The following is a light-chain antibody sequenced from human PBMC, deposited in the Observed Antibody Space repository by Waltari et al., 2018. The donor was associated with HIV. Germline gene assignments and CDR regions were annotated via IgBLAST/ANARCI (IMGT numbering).Light chain of an antibody. Sequence: DTQMTQSPSTLSAFIGDRVTITCRASQSVSNWLAWYTQKPGKALKLRIFRAYDLRRGVQLRLSGGGSGTKFTLHISTLKPENLATNSCHDYNNRPWTSGQGTNLEIK. CDR3: HDYNNRPWT. V-gene: IGKV1-5*03. J-gene: IGKJ1*01. CDR2: RAY. CDR1: QSVSNW.